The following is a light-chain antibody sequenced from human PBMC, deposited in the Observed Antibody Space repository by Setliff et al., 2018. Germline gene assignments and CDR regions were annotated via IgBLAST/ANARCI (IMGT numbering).Light chain of an antibody. CDR2: DVS. J-gene: IGLJ1*01. CDR3: CSYAGSYTSLYV. Sequence: QSVLTQPASVSGSPGQSITISCTGTSSDVGGYDYVSWYQQHPGKAPKFMIYDVSIRPSGVSSRFSGSKSGNTASLTISGLQAEDEADYYCCSYAGSYTSLYVFGTGTKVTVL. CDR1: SSDVGGYDY. V-gene: IGLV2-14*03.